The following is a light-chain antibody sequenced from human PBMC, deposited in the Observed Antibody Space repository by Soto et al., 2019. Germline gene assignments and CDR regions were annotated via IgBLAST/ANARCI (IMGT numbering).Light chain of an antibody. Sequence: DIHLTQSPSFLSASVGDRVTVTCRASQDISTYLAWFQQKPGKAPQLLVYPASTLQGGVPSRFSGRGSGTEFSLTISSLQPEDFATYYCQQLRTYPYTFGQGTTLYIK. V-gene: IGKV1-9*01. CDR2: PAS. CDR1: QDISTY. J-gene: IGKJ2*01. CDR3: QQLRTYPYT.